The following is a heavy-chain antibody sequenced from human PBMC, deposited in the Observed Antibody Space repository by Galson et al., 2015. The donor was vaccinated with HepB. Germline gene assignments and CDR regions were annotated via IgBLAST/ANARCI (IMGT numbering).Heavy chain of an antibody. D-gene: IGHD3-22*01. Sequence: SLRLSCAASGFTFDDYAMHWVRQAPGKGLEWVSGISWNSGSIGYADSVKGRFTISRDNAKNSLYLQMNSLRAEDTALYYCAKGVYYYDSSGLLGAFDIWGQGTMVTVSS. CDR2: ISWNSGSI. CDR1: GFTFDDYA. V-gene: IGHV3-9*01. CDR3: AKGVYYYDSSGLLGAFDI. J-gene: IGHJ3*02.